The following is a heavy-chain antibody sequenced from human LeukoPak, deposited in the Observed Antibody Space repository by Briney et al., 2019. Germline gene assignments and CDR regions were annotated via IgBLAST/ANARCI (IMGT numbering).Heavy chain of an antibody. CDR1: GFTFSSYG. CDR3: AKGGSDCSSTSCYWLGDFDY. Sequence: GRSLRLSCAASGFTFSSYGMHWVRQAPGKGLEWVAVISYDGSNKYYADSVKGRFTISRDNSKNTLYLQMNSLRAEDTAVYYCAKGGSDCSSTSCYWLGDFDYWGQGTLVTVSS. J-gene: IGHJ4*02. D-gene: IGHD2-2*01. CDR2: ISYDGSNK. V-gene: IGHV3-30*18.